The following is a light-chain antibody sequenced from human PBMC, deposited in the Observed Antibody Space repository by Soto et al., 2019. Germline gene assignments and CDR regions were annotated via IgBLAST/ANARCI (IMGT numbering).Light chain of an antibody. V-gene: IGLV1-40*01. CDR1: WSNIGAGYE. CDR2: GVT. Sequence: QSVLTQPPSVSGAPGQRVTISCTEGWSNIGAGYEVHWYQHLPGTAPKLLIYGVTNRPSGVPDRFSGSRSGTSASLAITGLQAEDEADYYCQSFDSSLSNSWVFGGGTKLTVL. CDR3: QSFDSSLSNSWV. J-gene: IGLJ3*02.